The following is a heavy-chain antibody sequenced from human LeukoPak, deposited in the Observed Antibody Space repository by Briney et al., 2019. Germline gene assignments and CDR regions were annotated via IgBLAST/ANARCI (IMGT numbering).Heavy chain of an antibody. D-gene: IGHD3-22*01. CDR2: INWNGGST. CDR3: ARAARSGLYYYYYYMDV. V-gene: IGHV3-20*04. J-gene: IGHJ6*03. CDR1: GFTFDDYG. Sequence: PGGSLRLSCAASGFTFDDYGMSWVRQAPGKGLEWVSGINWNGGSTGYADSVKGRFTISRDNAKNSLYLQMNSLRAEDTALYYCARAARSGLYYYYYYMDVWGKGTTVTVSS.